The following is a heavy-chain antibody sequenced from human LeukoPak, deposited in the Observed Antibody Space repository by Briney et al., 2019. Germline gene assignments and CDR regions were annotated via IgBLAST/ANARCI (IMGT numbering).Heavy chain of an antibody. CDR3: ASWGAGGNS. J-gene: IGHJ4*02. V-gene: IGHV3-7*01. CDR2: IKPDGSGK. D-gene: IGHD3-16*01. CDR1: GFTLSTYW. Sequence: GGSLRLSCEASGFTLSTYWMNWVRQVPGKGLDWVANIKPDGSGKRYVDSVKGRFTIARDNADNSLYLQMNSLRAEDTAVYYCASWGAGGNSWGQGTLVTVSS.